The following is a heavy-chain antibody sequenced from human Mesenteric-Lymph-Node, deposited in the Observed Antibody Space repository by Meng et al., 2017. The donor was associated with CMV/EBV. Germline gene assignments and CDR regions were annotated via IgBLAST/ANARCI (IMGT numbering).Heavy chain of an antibody. D-gene: IGHD6-6*01. Sequence: KGSGYSFTSYWIGWLRQMPGKGLEWMGIIYPADSDTRYSPSCQGQVTISADKSISTAYLQWSSLKASDTAMYYCAKFQPYSSSYYFDYWGQGTLVTVSS. CDR2: IYPADSDT. CDR3: AKFQPYSSSYYFDY. V-gene: IGHV5-51*01. J-gene: IGHJ4*02. CDR1: GYSFTSYW.